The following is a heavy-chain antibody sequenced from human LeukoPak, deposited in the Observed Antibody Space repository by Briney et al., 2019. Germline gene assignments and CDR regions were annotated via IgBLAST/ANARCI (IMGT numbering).Heavy chain of an antibody. D-gene: IGHD1-26*01. J-gene: IGHJ5*02. CDR3: ARALLGGNWFDP. V-gene: IGHV4-30-2*01. Sequence: TLSLTCTVSGGSISSGGYSWSWIRQPPGKGLDWIGYIYHSGSTYYNPSLKSRVTISVDRSKNQFSLKLSSVTAADTAVYYCARALLGGNWFDPWGQGTLVTVSS. CDR1: GGSISSGGYS. CDR2: IYHSGST.